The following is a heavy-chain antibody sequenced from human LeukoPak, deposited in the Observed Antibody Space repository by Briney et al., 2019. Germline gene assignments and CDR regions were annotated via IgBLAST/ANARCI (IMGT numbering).Heavy chain of an antibody. CDR1: GYTFTGYY. CDR2: INPNSGGT. CDR3: ARDRGATDFDY. V-gene: IGHV1-2*06. D-gene: IGHD1-26*01. Sequence: AASVKVSCKASGYTFTGYYMHWVRQAPGQGLGWMGRINPNSGGTNYAQKFQGRVTMTRDTSISTAYMELSRLRSDDTAVYYCARDRGATDFDYWGQGTLVTVSS. J-gene: IGHJ4*02.